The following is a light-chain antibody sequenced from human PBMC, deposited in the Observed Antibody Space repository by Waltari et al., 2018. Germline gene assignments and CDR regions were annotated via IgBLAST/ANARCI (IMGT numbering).Light chain of an antibody. CDR3: SSFTSGSSFYV. Sequence: QSALTQPASVSGSPGQSITIPCTGTSSDVGAYDFVSWYQQHPGKPPKLMIYNVNYRPSGVSNRVSGSKSGDAASLTISGLQAEDEADYYCSSFTSGSSFYVFGTGTKVTVL. CDR2: NVN. V-gene: IGLV2-14*03. CDR1: SSDVGAYDF. J-gene: IGLJ1*01.